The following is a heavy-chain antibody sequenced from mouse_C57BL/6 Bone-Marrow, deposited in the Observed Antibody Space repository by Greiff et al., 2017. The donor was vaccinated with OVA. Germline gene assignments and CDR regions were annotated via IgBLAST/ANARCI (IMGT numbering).Heavy chain of an antibody. CDR2: ITHSGET. CDR3: AGELAWFAY. J-gene: IGHJ3*01. Sequence: VKLMESGPGLVKPSQSLFLTCSITGFPINSGYYWIWIRQSPGKPLEWMGYITHSGETFYNPSLPSPISLTSEQSKNQFCLQLNSVTTMDTSMIDCAGELAWFAYWGQGTLVTVAA. CDR1: GFPINSGYY. D-gene: IGHD4-1*01. V-gene: IGHV12-3*01.